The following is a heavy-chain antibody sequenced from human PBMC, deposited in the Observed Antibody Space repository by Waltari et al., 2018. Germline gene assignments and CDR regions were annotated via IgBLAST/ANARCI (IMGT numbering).Heavy chain of an antibody. CDR2: INGEGDNA. V-gene: IGHV3-23*04. CDR3: AKIPYNDFWTGYFFFDL. Sequence: EVQLVESGGGSVQSGGSVRLSCEGSGSSFSNYAMSWVRQAPGKGLEWVSSINGEGDNAYDADSVRGRFTISRDNSKNTLSLQMNSLRAEDTATYYCAKIPYNDFWTGYFFFDLWGPGTLVSVSS. D-gene: IGHD3-3*01. J-gene: IGHJ4*02. CDR1: GSSFSNYA.